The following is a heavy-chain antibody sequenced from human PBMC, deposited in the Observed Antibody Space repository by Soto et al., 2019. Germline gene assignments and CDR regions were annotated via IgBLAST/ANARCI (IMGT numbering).Heavy chain of an antibody. V-gene: IGHV3-48*01. CDR1: GFTFSSYR. CDR2: ISSSSSTI. Sequence: EVQLVESGGGLVQPGGSLRLSCAASGFTFSSYRMNWVRQAPGKGLEWVSYISSSSSTIYYADSVKGRFTISRDNAKNSLYLQMNSLRAEDTAVYYCARGPYYYDSSGPWVYFDLWGRGTLVTVSS. J-gene: IGHJ2*01. CDR3: ARGPYYYDSSGPWVYFDL. D-gene: IGHD3-22*01.